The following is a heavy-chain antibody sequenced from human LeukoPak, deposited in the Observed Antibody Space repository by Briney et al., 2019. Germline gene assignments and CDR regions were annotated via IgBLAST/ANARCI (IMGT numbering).Heavy chain of an antibody. Sequence: PSETLSLTCTVSGGSISSSSYYWGWIRQPPGKGLEWIGSIYYSGSTYYNPSLKSRVTISVDTSKNQFSLKLSSVTAADTAVYYCARVGQDDFWNGYTHGGDYFDYWGQGTLVTVSS. J-gene: IGHJ4*02. CDR1: GGSISSSSYY. CDR3: ARVGQDDFWNGYTHGGDYFDY. V-gene: IGHV4-39*07. D-gene: IGHD3-3*01. CDR2: IYYSGST.